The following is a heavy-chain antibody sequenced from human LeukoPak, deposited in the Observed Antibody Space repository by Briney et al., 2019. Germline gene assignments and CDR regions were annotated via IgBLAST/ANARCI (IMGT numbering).Heavy chain of an antibody. CDR3: ARGYCSDERCPVFPS. CDR2: ISSSETT. Sequence: SERLSLTCSVSGGSVTSYYWNWVRQTPGKGLEWIGYISSSETTDYGPSFKSRVTMSLDTSKNQFSLKLSSVTAADTGVYYCARGYCSDERCPVFPSWGQGTLVTVSS. J-gene: IGHJ5*02. V-gene: IGHV4-59*02. D-gene: IGHD2-15*01. CDR1: GGSVTSYY.